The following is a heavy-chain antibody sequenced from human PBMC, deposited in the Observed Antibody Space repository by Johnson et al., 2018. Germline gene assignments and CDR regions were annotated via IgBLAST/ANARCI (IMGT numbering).Heavy chain of an antibody. J-gene: IGHJ1*01. CDR2: ISRSSGSI. D-gene: IGHD3-3*01. V-gene: IGHV3-9*01. CDR1: GFTFDDYA. Sequence: VQLVESGGGLVQPGRSLRLSCAASGFTFDDYAMHWVRQAPGTGLEWVSGISRSSGSIGYADSVQGRFTISRDNAKNSLYLQMNSLRAEDTALYYCAKAPVGWLGEGAEYFQHWGQGTLVTVSS. CDR3: AKAPVGWLGEGAEYFQH.